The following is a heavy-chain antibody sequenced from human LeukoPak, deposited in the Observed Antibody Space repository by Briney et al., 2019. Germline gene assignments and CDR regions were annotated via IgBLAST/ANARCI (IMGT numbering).Heavy chain of an antibody. V-gene: IGHV3-11*04. J-gene: IGHJ4*02. CDR2: ISTTGGTT. D-gene: IGHD3-22*01. CDR1: GFIFSDYY. CDR3: AKDSGYYDSSGYYFDY. Sequence: GGSLRLSCLSSGFIFSDYYMTWIRQAPGKGLEWVAYISTTGGTTYYADSVKGRFTISRDNSKNTLYLQMNSLRAEDTAVYYCAKDSGYYDSSGYYFDYWGQGTLVTVSS.